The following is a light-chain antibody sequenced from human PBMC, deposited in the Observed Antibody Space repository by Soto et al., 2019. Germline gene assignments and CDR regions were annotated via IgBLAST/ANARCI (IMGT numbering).Light chain of an antibody. Sequence: EIVLTQSPATLSLSPGERATLPCRASQSVSGYLAWYQQKPGQAPMLLIYDASNRATGIPARFSGSGSGTDFTLTISSLEPDDCAVYYCQQRSNWPLTFGGGTKVEIK. CDR1: QSVSGY. J-gene: IGKJ4*01. V-gene: IGKV3-11*01. CDR2: DAS. CDR3: QQRSNWPLT.